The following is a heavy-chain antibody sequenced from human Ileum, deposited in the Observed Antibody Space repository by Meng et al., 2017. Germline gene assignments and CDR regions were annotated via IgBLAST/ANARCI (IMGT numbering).Heavy chain of an antibody. Sequence: PQAPAPGMVGPSDTLPLTCPFSGASFSSHNDGCGCIRQPPGKGLEWIGYGSTNHNPSLKSRVTISVDTSKNQFFLTLNSVTAADTAIYYCARDHWGSLDYWGQGILVTVSS. CDR1: GASFSSHNDG. D-gene: IGHD7-27*01. CDR3: ARDHWGSLDY. CDR2: GST. V-gene: IGHV4-61*01. J-gene: IGHJ4*02.